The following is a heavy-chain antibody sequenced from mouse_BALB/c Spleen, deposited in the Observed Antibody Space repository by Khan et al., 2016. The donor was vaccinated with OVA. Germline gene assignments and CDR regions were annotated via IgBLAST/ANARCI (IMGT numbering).Heavy chain of an antibody. CDR3: DSRGLRWDLDK. Sequence: QVQLQQSGAELAKPGASVKMSCKASGYTFINYWILWVKQRPGQGLEWIGYINPSTGYTEYNQNFKDKATLTADKSSSTAYMQLSRLTSEDSASYYCDSRGLRWDLDKWGQGPPLTLSS. CDR1: GYTFINYW. V-gene: IGHV1-7*01. D-gene: IGHD1-1*01. J-gene: IGHJ2*01. CDR2: INPSTGYT.